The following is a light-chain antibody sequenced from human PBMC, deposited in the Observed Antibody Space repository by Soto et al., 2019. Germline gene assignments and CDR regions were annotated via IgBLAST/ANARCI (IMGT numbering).Light chain of an antibody. Sequence: DIQMTQSPSSLSASVVDRVTITCRASQSLTNYLNWYQQKPGKAPKLLIFAASRLQSGVPSRFSGSGSGTDFTLTISGLRPEDFATYCCQQSHSTPLTFGGGTKVDI. CDR3: QQSHSTPLT. CDR1: QSLTNY. V-gene: IGKV1-39*01. J-gene: IGKJ4*01. CDR2: AAS.